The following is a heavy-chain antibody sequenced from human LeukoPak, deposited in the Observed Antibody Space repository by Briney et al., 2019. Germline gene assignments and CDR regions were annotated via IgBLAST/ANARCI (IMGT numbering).Heavy chain of an antibody. J-gene: IGHJ5*02. CDR3: ARENTMIVVGVNWFDP. CDR1: GDSVSSNSAA. D-gene: IGHD3-22*01. V-gene: IGHV6-1*01. Sequence: SQTLSLTCAISGDSVSSNSAAWNWIRQSPSRGLEWLGRTYYRSKWYNDYAVSVKSRITINPDTSKNQFSLQLNSVTPEDTAVYYCARENTMIVVGVNWFDPWGQGTLVTVSS. CDR2: TYYRSKWYN.